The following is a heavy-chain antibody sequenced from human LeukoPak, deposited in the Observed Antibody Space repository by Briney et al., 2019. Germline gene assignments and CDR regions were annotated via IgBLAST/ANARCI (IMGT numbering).Heavy chain of an antibody. V-gene: IGHV3-30*18. D-gene: IGHD6-13*01. CDR3: AKDLAGTVPYYFDY. CDR2: ISYDGSNK. CDR1: GFTFSSYG. Sequence: GGSLRLSCAASGFTFSSYGMHWVRQAPGKGLEWVAFISYDGSNKYYADSVRGRFTISRDNSKNTLYLQMNSLRAEDTAVYYCAKDLAGTVPYYFDYWGQGTLVTVSS. J-gene: IGHJ4*02.